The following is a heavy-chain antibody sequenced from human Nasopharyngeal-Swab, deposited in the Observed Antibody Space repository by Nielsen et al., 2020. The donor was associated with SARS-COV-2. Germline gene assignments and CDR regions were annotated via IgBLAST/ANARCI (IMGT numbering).Heavy chain of an antibody. CDR1: GYTFTSYD. V-gene: IGHV1-8*01. D-gene: IGHD6-19*01. CDR2: MNPNSVNT. Sequence: ASVKVSCKASGYTFTSYDINRVRQAPAHGLEWMGWMNPNSVNTGYAQKFQGRVTMTRNTSISTAYMELSSLRSEDTAVYYCARDWSIAVAGYYYYYGMDVWGQGTTVTVSS. CDR3: ARDWSIAVAGYYYYYGMDV. J-gene: IGHJ6*02.